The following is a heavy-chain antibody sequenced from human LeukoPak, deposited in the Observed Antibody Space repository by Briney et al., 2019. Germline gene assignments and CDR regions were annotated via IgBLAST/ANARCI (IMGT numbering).Heavy chain of an antibody. CDR3: ARVKYYYGSGSDYFDH. J-gene: IGHJ4*02. D-gene: IGHD3-10*01. CDR2: IKQDGSEK. CDR1: GFTFSSYW. Sequence: GGSLRLSCAASGFTFSSYWMSWVRQAPGKGLEWVANIKQDGSEKYYVDSVKGRFTISRDNAKNSLYLQMNSLRAEDTAVYYCARVKYYYGSGSDYFDHWGQGTLVTVSS. V-gene: IGHV3-7*03.